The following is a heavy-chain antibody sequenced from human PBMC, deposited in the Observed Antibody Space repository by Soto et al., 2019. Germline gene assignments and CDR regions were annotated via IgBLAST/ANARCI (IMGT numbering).Heavy chain of an antibody. J-gene: IGHJ5*02. D-gene: IGHD1-26*01. CDR2: IKQDGNEK. CDR1: GLTFSSNW. V-gene: IGHV3-7*04. Sequence: EVQLVESGGGLVQPRGSLRLSCAASGLTFSSNWMSWVRQAPGRGLECVANIKQDGNEKYYVDSVKGRFTISRDNAKNSLYLQMNSLRAEDTAVYYCARVVGAPNWFDPWGQGTLVTVSS. CDR3: ARVVGAPNWFDP.